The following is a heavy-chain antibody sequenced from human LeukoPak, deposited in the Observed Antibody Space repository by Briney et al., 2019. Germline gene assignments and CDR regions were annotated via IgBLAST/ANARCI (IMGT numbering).Heavy chain of an antibody. CDR2: ISAYNGNT. V-gene: IGHV1-18*01. D-gene: IGHD3-22*01. J-gene: IGHJ1*01. CDR3: ANSYYYDSSGYFPEYFQH. CDR1: GYTFTRYG. Sequence: ASVKVSCKASGYTFTRYGISWVRPAPGQGLEWMGWISAYNGNTNYAQKLQGRVTMTTDTSTSTAYMELRSLRSDDTAVYYCANSYYYDSSGYFPEYFQHWGQGTLVTVSS.